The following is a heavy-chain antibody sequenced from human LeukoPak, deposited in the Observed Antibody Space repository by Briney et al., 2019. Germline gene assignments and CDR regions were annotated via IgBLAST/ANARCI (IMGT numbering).Heavy chain of an antibody. CDR1: GFTFSSYA. V-gene: IGHV3-23*01. CDR2: ISDSGGRK. CDR3: ASRQGLVATSFDY. D-gene: IGHD5-12*01. Sequence: PGGSLRLSCAVSGFTFSSYAMSWVRQAPRKRLEWVSGISDSGGRKYYADSVKGRFTISRDNSKNTLYLQMNSLRAEDTALYYCASRQGLVATSFDYWGQGTPVAVSS. J-gene: IGHJ4*02.